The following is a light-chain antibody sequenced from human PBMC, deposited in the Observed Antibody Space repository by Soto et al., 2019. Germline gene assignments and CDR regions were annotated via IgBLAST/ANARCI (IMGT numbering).Light chain of an antibody. CDR3: QQYNNWPIT. J-gene: IGKJ3*01. V-gene: IGKV3-15*01. CDR2: GAS. CDR1: QSVSSN. Sequence: EIVMTQSPATLSVSPGERATLSCRARQSVSSNLAWCQQKPGQAPRLLIYGASTRATGIPARFSGSGSGTEFTLTISSLQSEDFAVYYCQQYNNWPITFGPGTKVDIK.